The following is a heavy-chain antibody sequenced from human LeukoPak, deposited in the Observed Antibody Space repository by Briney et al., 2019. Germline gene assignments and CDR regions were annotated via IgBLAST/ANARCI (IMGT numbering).Heavy chain of an antibody. J-gene: IGHJ5*02. CDR3: ARDLAAAGTWFDP. CDR1: GFTFSSYG. V-gene: IGHV3-33*01. D-gene: IGHD6-13*01. Sequence: PGRSLRLSCAASGFTFSSYGMHWVRQAPGKGLEWVAVIWYDTSNKYYADSVKGRVTISRDNSKNTLYLQMNSLRAEDTAVYYCARDLAAAGTWFDPWGQGTLVTVSS. CDR2: IWYDTSNK.